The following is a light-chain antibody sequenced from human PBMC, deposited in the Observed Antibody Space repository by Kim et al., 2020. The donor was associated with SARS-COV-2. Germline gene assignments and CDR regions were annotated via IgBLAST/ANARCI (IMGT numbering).Light chain of an antibody. V-gene: IGKV1-5*01. CDR1: ESVGSW. CDR3: QQYQAAPYT. Sequence: SAAVENEVTITGQARESVGSWLAWYQQKPGTATKLLIYDTSTLKSGVPSRFSGSGTGTFFTLAISSLQPGDFATYYCQQYQAAPYTFGQGTKLEI. J-gene: IGKJ2*01. CDR2: DTS.